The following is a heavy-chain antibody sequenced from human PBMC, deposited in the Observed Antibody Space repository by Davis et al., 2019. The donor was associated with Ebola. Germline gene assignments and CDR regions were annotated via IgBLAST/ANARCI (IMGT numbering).Heavy chain of an antibody. Sequence: GESLKISCAASGFTFSSYSMNWVRQAPGKGLEWVSSISSSSSYIYYADSVKGRFTISRDNSKNTLFLQMNSLRAEDTAVYYCCADILTGYYGQAGDYWGQGTLVTVSS. D-gene: IGHD3-9*01. V-gene: IGHV3-21*04. CDR2: ISSSSSYI. J-gene: IGHJ4*02. CDR1: GFTFSSYS. CDR3: CADILTGYYGQAGDY.